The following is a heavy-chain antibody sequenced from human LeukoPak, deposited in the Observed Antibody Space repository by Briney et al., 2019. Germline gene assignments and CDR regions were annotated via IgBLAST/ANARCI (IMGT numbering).Heavy chain of an antibody. CDR3: AKVIGTFDY. D-gene: IGHD1-1*01. Sequence: PSETLSLTCTVSGGSINTYYWSWIRQPPGKGLEWIGYIFYSGSTNYNPSLKSRVTMSVDTSKSQFSLRLTSVTAADTAVYYCAKVIGTFDYWGQGILVTVSS. CDR1: GGSINTYY. J-gene: IGHJ4*02. CDR2: IFYSGST. V-gene: IGHV4-59*01.